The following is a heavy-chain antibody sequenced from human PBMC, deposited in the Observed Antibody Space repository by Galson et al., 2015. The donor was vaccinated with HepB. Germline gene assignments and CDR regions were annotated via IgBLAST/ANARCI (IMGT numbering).Heavy chain of an antibody. D-gene: IGHD2-21*01. CDR1: RYTFTDYD. J-gene: IGHJ3*02. CDR3: ARHSLVSVDALDI. CDR2: FSAHSGNT. Sequence: SVKVSCKASRYTFTDYDISWVRQAPGQGLEWLGWFSAHSGNTKYAQKFQGRVAMTRDTSTSTAYVELRSLRSDDTAIYCCARHSLVSVDALDIWGQGTMVTVSS. V-gene: IGHV1-18*01.